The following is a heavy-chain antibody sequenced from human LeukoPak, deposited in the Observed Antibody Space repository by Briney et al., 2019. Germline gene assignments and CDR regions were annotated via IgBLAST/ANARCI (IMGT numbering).Heavy chain of an antibody. CDR1: GFTFSSYS. Sequence: GGSLRLSCAASGFTFSSYSMNWVRQAPGKGLEWVSFISSSSSTIYYADSVKGRFTISRDNAKNSLYLQVNTLRAEDTAVYYCARASYYYGSGSYYFDYWGQGTLVTVSS. CDR3: ARASYYYGSGSYYFDY. J-gene: IGHJ4*02. D-gene: IGHD3-10*01. CDR2: ISSSSSTI. V-gene: IGHV3-48*01.